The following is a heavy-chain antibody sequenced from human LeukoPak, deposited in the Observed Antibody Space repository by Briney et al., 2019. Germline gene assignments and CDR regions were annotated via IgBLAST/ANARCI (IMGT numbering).Heavy chain of an antibody. V-gene: IGHV4-34*01. CDR2: INHSGST. J-gene: IGHJ5*02. CDR1: GGSFSGYY. CDR3: ARERMLLWFGELLYNWFDP. Sequence: SETLSLTCAVYGGSFSGYYWSWIRQPPGKGLEWIGEINHSGSTNYNPSLKSRVTISVDTSKNQFSLKLSSVTAADTAVYYCARERMLLWFGELLYNWFDPWGQGTLVTVSS. D-gene: IGHD3-10*01.